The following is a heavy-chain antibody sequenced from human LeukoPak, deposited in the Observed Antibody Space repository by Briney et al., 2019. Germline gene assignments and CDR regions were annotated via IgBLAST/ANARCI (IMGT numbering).Heavy chain of an antibody. D-gene: IGHD3-10*01. CDR3: ARGLYGSGSYYNWFDP. J-gene: IGHJ5*02. Sequence: SGTLSLTCTVSGGSISSGSYYWSWIRQPAGKGLEWIGRIYTSGSTNYNPSLKSRVTISVDTSKNQFSLKLSSVTAADTAVYYCARGLYGSGSYYNWFDPWGQGTLVTVSS. CDR2: IYTSGST. CDR1: GGSISSGSYY. V-gene: IGHV4-61*02.